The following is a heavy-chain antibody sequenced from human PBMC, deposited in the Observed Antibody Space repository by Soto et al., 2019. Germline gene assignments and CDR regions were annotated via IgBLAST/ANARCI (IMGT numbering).Heavy chain of an antibody. Sequence: QVQLVQSGAEVKKPGASVKVSCKASGYTFTSYAMHWVRQAPGQRLEWMGWINAGNGNTKYSQKFQGRVTITRDTXVSPADMELRSLRSEDTAVYYFARGYGGPIGWFDPWGQGTLVTVSS. CDR1: GYTFTSYA. D-gene: IGHD3-16*01. J-gene: IGHJ5*02. V-gene: IGHV1-3*01. CDR3: ARGYGGPIGWFDP. CDR2: INAGNGNT.